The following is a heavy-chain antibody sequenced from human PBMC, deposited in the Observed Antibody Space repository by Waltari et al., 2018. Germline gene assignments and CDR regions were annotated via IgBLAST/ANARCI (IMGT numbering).Heavy chain of an antibody. CDR1: GGTFSSYA. Sequence: QVQLVQSGAEVKKPGSSVKVSCKASGGTFSSYAISWVRRAPGQGLEWLGGIIPIFGTANYAQKFQGRVTMTADESTGTAYMGLSSLRSEDTAVYYCARAGIAAAGTGWFDPWGQGTLVTVSS. J-gene: IGHJ5*02. CDR2: IIPIFGTA. D-gene: IGHD6-13*01. V-gene: IGHV1-69*01. CDR3: ARAGIAAAGTGWFDP.